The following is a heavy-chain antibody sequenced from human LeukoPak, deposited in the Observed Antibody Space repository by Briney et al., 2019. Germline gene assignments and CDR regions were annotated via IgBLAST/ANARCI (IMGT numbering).Heavy chain of an antibody. CDR3: TRVGITMIVAAGGY. V-gene: IGHV3-49*03. Sequence: GGSLRLSCTASGFTFCDYAMSWFRQAPGKGLEWVGFIRSKAYGGTTEYAASVKGRFTISRDDSKSIAYLQMNSLKTEDTAVYYCTRVGITMIVAAGGYWGQGTLVTVSS. CDR2: IRSKAYGGTT. J-gene: IGHJ4*02. D-gene: IGHD3-22*01. CDR1: GFTFCDYA.